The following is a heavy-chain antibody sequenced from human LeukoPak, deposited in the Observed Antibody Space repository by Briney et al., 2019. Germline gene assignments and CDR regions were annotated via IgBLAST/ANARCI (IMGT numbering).Heavy chain of an antibody. V-gene: IGHV4-34*01. J-gene: IGHJ4*02. D-gene: IGHD4-17*01. CDR3: ARGRGAYGDRRGIDY. CDR1: GGSFSGYY. Sequence: MPSETLSLTCAVYGGSFSGYYWSWIRQPPGKGLEWIGEINHSGSTNYNPSLKSRVTISLDTSKNQFSLKLGSVTAADTAVYYCARGRGAYGDRRGIDYWGQGTLVTVSS. CDR2: INHSGST.